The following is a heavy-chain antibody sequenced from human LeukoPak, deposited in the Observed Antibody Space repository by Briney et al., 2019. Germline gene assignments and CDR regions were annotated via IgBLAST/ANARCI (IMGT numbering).Heavy chain of an antibody. CDR3: VRDVGQLRSDY. CDR2: ISHSGTT. CDR1: GYSLSSDYF. Sequence: SETLSLTCVVSGYSLSSDYFWGWIRQPPGKGLEWIGTISHSGTTFYKPSLKTRVTISLDPSRDEFSLKLSSVSAADTAVYYCVRDVGQLRSDYWGQGTLVTVPS. D-gene: IGHD2-2*01. V-gene: IGHV4-38-2*02. J-gene: IGHJ4*02.